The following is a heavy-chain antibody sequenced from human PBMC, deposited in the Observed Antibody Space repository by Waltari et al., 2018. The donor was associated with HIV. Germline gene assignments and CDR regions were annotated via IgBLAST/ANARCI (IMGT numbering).Heavy chain of an antibody. CDR2: IFYSGST. J-gene: IGHJ6*02. D-gene: IGHD3-9*01. CDR3: ARGLYFDWLLSPYGMDV. V-gene: IGHV4-30-4*01. Sequence: QVQLQESGPGLVKPSQTLSLTCTVSGGSISSGDYYWSWIRQPPGKGLEWIGYIFYSGSTYYHPSLKSRFSISVDTSKNQFTLKLSSVTAADTAVYYCARGLYFDWLLSPYGMDVWGQGTTVTVSS. CDR1: GGSISSGDYY.